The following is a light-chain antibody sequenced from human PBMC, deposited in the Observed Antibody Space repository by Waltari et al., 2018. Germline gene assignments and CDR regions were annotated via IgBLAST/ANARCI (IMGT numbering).Light chain of an antibody. CDR2: GAS. Sequence: DIVLTQSPGTLSLSPGERATLSCRASQSVSSNSLAWYQQKPGQAPRLLIYGASSRATGIPDRFSGSGSGTDFTLTISRLEPEDFAVYYCQQYGISPPTTFGQGTKLDIK. V-gene: IGKV3-20*01. CDR1: QSVSSNS. CDR3: QQYGISPPTT. J-gene: IGKJ2*01.